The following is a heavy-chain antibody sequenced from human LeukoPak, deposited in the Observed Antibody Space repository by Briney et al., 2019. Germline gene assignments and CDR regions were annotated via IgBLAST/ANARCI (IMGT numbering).Heavy chain of an antibody. Sequence: PSETLSLTCTVSGGSISSYYWSWIRQPPGKGLEWIGYIYYSGSTNYNPSLKSRVTISVDTSKNQFSLKLSSVIAADTAVYYCARTSQLWFGELSQPFDYWGQGTLVTVSS. CDR3: ARTSQLWFGELSQPFDY. CDR2: IYYSGST. D-gene: IGHD3-10*01. V-gene: IGHV4-59*08. J-gene: IGHJ4*02. CDR1: GGSISSYY.